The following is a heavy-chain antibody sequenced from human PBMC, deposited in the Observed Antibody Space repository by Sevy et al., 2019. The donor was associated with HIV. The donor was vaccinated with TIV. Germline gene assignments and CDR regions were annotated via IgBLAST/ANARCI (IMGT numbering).Heavy chain of an antibody. J-gene: IGHJ6*02. CDR1: GGSFSGYY. D-gene: IGHD2-15*01. V-gene: IGHV4-34*01. CDR3: ARVVGRRGYSYYYDMDV. CDR2: INHSGST. Sequence: SETLSLTCAVYGGSFSGYYWSWIRQPPGKGLEWIAEINHSGSTNYNPSLKSRVTISLDTSKNQFFLNLSSVTAADTAVYYCARVVGRRGYSYYYDMDVWGQGTTVTVSS.